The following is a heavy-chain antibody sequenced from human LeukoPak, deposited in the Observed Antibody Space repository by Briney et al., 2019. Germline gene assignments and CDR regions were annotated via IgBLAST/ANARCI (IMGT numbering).Heavy chain of an antibody. J-gene: IGHJ4*02. CDR3: ARGRGEDVLRFLEWLSKPYYFDY. CDR1: GYTFSIYG. D-gene: IGHD3-3*01. CDR2: ISAYNGNT. Sequence: GASVKVSCKASGYTFSIYGITWVRQAPGQGLEWMGWISAYNGNTKYAEKVQGRVTMTRNTSISTAYRELSSLRSEDTAVYYCARGRGEDVLRFLEWLSKPYYFDYWGQGTLVTVSS. V-gene: IGHV1-18*01.